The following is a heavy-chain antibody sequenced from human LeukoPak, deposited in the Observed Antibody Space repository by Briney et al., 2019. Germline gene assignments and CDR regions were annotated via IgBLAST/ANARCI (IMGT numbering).Heavy chain of an antibody. D-gene: IGHD2-15*01. CDR3: AKSGYSFGAAGWFDP. CDR1: GFTVSSNY. V-gene: IGHV3-66*01. Sequence: GGSLRLSCAASGFTVSSNYMSWVRQAPGKGLEWVSVIYSGGSTYYADSVKGRFTISRDNSKNTLYLQMNSLRAEDTAVYYCAKSGYSFGAAGWFDPWGQGTLVTVSS. J-gene: IGHJ5*02. CDR2: IYSGGST.